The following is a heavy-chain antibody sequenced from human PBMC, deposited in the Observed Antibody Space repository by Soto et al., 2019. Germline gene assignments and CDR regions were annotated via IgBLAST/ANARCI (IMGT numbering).Heavy chain of an antibody. Sequence: QLQLQESGPGLVKPSETLSLTCTVSGGSISSSSYYWGWIRQPPGKGLEWIGSIYYSGSTSYNPSLKSRVTISVATSKNQVSPKLSSVTAADTAVYYCARRVGGWPEDWFDPWGQGTLVTVSS. J-gene: IGHJ5*02. D-gene: IGHD6-19*01. CDR1: GGSISSSSYY. CDR2: IYYSGST. V-gene: IGHV4-39*01. CDR3: ARRVGGWPEDWFDP.